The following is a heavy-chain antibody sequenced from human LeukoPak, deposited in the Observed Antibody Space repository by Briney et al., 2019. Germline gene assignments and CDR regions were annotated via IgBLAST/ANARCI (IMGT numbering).Heavy chain of an antibody. D-gene: IGHD6-19*01. J-gene: IGHJ4*02. V-gene: IGHV3-30*18. CDR1: GFTFSSYS. Sequence: GGSLRLSCAASGFTFSSYSMNWVRQAPGKGLEWVAVISYDGSNKYYADSVKGRFTISRDNSKNTLYLQMNSLRAEDTAVYYCAKGGSGWYSDFDYWGQGTLVTVSS. CDR3: AKGGSGWYSDFDY. CDR2: ISYDGSNK.